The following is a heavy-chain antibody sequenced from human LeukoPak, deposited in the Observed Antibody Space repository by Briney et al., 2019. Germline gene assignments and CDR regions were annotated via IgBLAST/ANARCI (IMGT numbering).Heavy chain of an antibody. Sequence: GGSLRLSCAASGFTFSSYSMNWVRQAPGKGLEWVSSISSSSSYIYYADSVKGRFTISRDNAKNSLYLQMNRLRAEEAAVYYCARDFRENDYWGQGTLVTVSS. CDR1: GFTFSSYS. V-gene: IGHV3-21*01. CDR3: ARDFRENDY. CDR2: ISSSSSYI. J-gene: IGHJ4*02.